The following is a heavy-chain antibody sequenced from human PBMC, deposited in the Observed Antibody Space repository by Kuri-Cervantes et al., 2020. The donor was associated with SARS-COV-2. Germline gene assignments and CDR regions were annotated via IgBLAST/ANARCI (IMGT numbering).Heavy chain of an antibody. D-gene: IGHD2-2*01. Sequence: SETLSLTCTVSGGSISSCSYYWGWIRQPPGKGLEWTGSIYYSGSTYYNPSLKSRVTISVDTSKNQFSLKLSSVTAADTAVYYCARLRYCSSTSCWHFDYWGQGTLVTVSS. CDR1: GGSISSCSYY. CDR2: IYYSGST. J-gene: IGHJ4*02. CDR3: ARLRYCSSTSCWHFDY. V-gene: IGHV4-39*07.